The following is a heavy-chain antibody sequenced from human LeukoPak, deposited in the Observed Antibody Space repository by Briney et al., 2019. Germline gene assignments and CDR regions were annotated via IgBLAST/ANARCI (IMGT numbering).Heavy chain of an antibody. CDR2: INPNSGGT. D-gene: IGHD2-15*01. V-gene: IGHV1-2*02. Sequence: ASVKVSCKASGYTFTGYYMHWVRQAPGQGLEWMGWINPNSGGTNYAQKFQGRVTMTRDTSISTAYMELSRLRSDDTAVYYCARDALYCSGGSCHHYWGQGTLVTVSS. J-gene: IGHJ4*02. CDR3: ARDALYCSGGSCHHY. CDR1: GYTFTGYY.